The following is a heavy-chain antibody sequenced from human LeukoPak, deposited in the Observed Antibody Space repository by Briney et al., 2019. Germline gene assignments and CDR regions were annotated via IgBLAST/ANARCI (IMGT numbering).Heavy chain of an antibody. CDR2: ISSSSYI. CDR3: ARDRTDYYDSSGYIIDY. V-gene: IGHV3-21*01. J-gene: IGHJ4*02. D-gene: IGHD3-22*01. Sequence: GGSLRLSCAASGFTFSSYSMNWVRQAPGKGLEWVSSISSSSYIYYADSVKGRFTISRDNAKNSLYLQMNSLRAEDTAVYYCARDRTDYYDSSGYIIDYWGQGTLVTVSS. CDR1: GFTFSSYS.